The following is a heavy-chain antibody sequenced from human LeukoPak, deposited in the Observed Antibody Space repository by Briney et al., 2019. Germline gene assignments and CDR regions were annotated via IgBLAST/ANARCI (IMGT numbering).Heavy chain of an antibody. D-gene: IGHD3-9*01. J-gene: IGHJ4*02. CDR2: IYYSGSI. Sequence: SETLSLTCTVSGGSISSNSYSWGWIRQPPGKGLECIGSIYYSGSIYYNPSLKSRVTISVDTSKNQFSLKLTSVTAADTAAYYCTRHLHDYGILGYFDYWGQGTLVTVSS. CDR1: GGSISSNSYS. CDR3: TRHLHDYGILGYFDY. V-gene: IGHV4-39*01.